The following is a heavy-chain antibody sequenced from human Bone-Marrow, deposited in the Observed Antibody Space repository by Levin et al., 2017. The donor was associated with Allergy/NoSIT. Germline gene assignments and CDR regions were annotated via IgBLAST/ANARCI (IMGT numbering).Heavy chain of an antibody. Sequence: ESLKISCTVTGDSLSHGYWTWVRQVPEKGLEWLGNIDNRGNTNYNPSLKSRVTISSDTSRNLFSLRLRSVTSPDSGVYYCARGGYCSGSACLSFYGLDVWGQGTSVTVSS. CDR1: GDSLSHGY. J-gene: IGHJ6*02. CDR2: IDNRGNT. CDR3: ARGGYCSGSACLSFYGLDV. D-gene: IGHD2-15*01. V-gene: IGHV4-59*01.